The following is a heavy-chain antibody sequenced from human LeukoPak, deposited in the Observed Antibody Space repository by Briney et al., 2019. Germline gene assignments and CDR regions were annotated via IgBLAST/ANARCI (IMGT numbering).Heavy chain of an antibody. Sequence: GGSLRLSCAASGFTFSSYSMNWVRQAPGKGLEWVSYISSSSSTIYYADSVKGRFTISRDNAKNTLYLQMNSLRAEDTAVYYCARRGDYVGRDYYYGMDVWGQGTTVTVSS. CDR1: GFTFSSYS. V-gene: IGHV3-48*04. CDR3: ARRGDYVGRDYYYGMDV. J-gene: IGHJ6*02. D-gene: IGHD4-17*01. CDR2: ISSSSSTI.